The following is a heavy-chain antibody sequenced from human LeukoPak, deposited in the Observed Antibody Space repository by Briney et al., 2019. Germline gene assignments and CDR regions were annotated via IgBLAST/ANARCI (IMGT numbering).Heavy chain of an antibody. D-gene: IGHD4-11*01. CDR3: ARERMTTAANWFDP. V-gene: IGHV1-2*02. CDR2: INPNSGGT. J-gene: IGHJ5*02. Sequence: ASVKVSCKASGYTFTGYHMHWVRQAPGQGLEWMGWINPNSGGTNYAQKFQGRVTMTRDTSISTAYMELSRLRSDDTAVYYCARERMTTAANWFDPWGQGTLVTVSS. CDR1: GYTFTGYH.